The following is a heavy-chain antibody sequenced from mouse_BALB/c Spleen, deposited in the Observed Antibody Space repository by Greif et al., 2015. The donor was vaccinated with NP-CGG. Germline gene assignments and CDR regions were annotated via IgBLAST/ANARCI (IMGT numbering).Heavy chain of an antibody. CDR2: ISNGGGST. CDR3: ARDGYVV. CDR1: GFTFSSYT. Sequence: EVKVVESGGGLVQPGGSLKLSCAASGFTFSSYTMSWVRQTPEKRLEWVAYISNGGGSTYYPDTVKGRFTISRDNAKNTLYLQMISLKSEDTAMYYCARDGYVVWGAGTTVTVSS. D-gene: IGHD1-2*01. J-gene: IGHJ1*01. V-gene: IGHV5-12-2*01.